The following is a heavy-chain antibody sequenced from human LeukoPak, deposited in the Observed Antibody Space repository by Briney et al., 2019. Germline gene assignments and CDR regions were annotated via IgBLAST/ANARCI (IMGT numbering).Heavy chain of an antibody. V-gene: IGHV3-74*01. CDR1: GFTFSSYW. CDR2: IKSDGSVT. J-gene: IGHJ4*02. CDR3: ARDHDAVGTTIDH. Sequence: GGSLRFSCAASGFTFSSYWMHWVRQAPGDGLVWVSRIKSDGSVTWYADSVKGRFTISRDNAKNMLYLQMNSLRDEETAVYFCARDHDAVGTTIDHWGQGTLVTVSS. D-gene: IGHD1-14*01.